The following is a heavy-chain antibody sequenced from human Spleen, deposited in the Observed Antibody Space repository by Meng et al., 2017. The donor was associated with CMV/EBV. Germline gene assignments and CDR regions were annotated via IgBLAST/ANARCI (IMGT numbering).Heavy chain of an antibody. D-gene: IGHD1-7*01. V-gene: IGHV5-51*03. CDR2: IYPADSDT. J-gene: IGHJ4*02. CDR3: ASQYNWNYY. CDR1: GYSFTNYW. Sequence: GHLVQSGTVVNKPGEDLRISCKASGYSFTNYWIGWVRQMPGKGLEWMGFIYPADSDTRYSPSFQGHVTISADKSISTAYLQWSSLKASDTAMYYCASQYNWNYYWGQGTLVTVSS.